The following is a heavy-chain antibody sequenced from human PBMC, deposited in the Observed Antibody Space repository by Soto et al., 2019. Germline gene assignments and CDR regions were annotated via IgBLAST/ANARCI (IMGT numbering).Heavy chain of an antibody. CDR2: TYYRSKWYN. Sequence: SQTLSLTCAISGDSVSSNSAAWNWIRQSPSRGLEWLGRTYYRSKWYNDYAVSVKSRITINPDTSKNQFSLQLNSVTPEDTAVYYCAREYCGGDCSQQPELHWFDPWGQGTLVTVSS. D-gene: IGHD2-21*02. J-gene: IGHJ5*02. CDR1: GDSVSSNSAA. CDR3: AREYCGGDCSQQPELHWFDP. V-gene: IGHV6-1*01.